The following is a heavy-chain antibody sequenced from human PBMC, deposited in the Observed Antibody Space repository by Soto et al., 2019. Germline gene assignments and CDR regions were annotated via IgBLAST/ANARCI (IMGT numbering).Heavy chain of an antibody. V-gene: IGHV3-33*01. J-gene: IGHJ6*02. Sequence: QVQLVESGGGVVQPGRSLRLSCAASGFTFSSYGMHWVRQAPGKGLEWVAVIWYDGSNKYYADSVKGRFTISRDNSKNTLYLQMNSLRAEDTAVYYCARGPLTFRYYYYYGMDVWGQGTTVTVSS. CDR2: IWYDGSNK. CDR3: ARGPLTFRYYYYYGMDV. CDR1: GFTFSSYG. D-gene: IGHD3-9*01.